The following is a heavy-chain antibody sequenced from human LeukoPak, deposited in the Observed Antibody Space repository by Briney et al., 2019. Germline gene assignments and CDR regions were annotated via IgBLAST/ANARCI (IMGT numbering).Heavy chain of an antibody. D-gene: IGHD3-10*01. V-gene: IGHV4-31*03. J-gene: IGHJ3*02. Sequence: SQTLSLTCTVSAGSISSGGYYWSWIRQHPGKGLEWIGYIYYSGSTYYNPSLKSRVTISVDTSKNQFSLKLSSVTAADTAVYYCARDKRERISMVRTISNGFDIWGQGTMVTVSS. CDR1: AGSISSGGYY. CDR3: ARDKRERISMVRTISNGFDI. CDR2: IYYSGST.